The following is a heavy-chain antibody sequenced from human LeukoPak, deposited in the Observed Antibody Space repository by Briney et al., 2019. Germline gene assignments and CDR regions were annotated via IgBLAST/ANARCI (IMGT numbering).Heavy chain of an antibody. Sequence: PSETLSLTCTVSGDSISSYYWSWIRQPPGKGLEWIGYIYYSGSSNYNPSLNSRVTLSVDTSKNQFSLKLNSVTAADTAVYYCARDASPAYWGRGTLVTVSS. J-gene: IGHJ4*02. CDR3: ARDASPAY. CDR2: IYYSGSS. V-gene: IGHV4-59*01. CDR1: GDSISSYY.